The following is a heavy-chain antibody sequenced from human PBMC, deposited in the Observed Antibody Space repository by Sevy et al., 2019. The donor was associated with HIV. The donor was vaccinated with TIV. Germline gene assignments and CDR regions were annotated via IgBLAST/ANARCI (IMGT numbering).Heavy chain of an antibody. CDR2: IYYSGST. V-gene: IGHV4-59*13. D-gene: IGHD1-26*01. J-gene: IGHJ4*02. Sequence: SETLSLTCTVSGGSISSYYWSWIRQPPGKGLEWIGYIYYSGSTNYNPSLKSRVTISVDTSKNQFSLKLSSVTAADTAVYDCARTLYYVHSFDYWGQGTLVTVSS. CDR1: GGSISSYY. CDR3: ARTLYYVHSFDY.